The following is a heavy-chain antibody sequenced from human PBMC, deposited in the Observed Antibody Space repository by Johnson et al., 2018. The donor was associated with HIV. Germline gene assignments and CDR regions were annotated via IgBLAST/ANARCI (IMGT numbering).Heavy chain of an antibody. CDR1: GFSVTNTS. V-gene: IGHV3-53*01. CDR2: IYSGGGT. D-gene: IGHD4-17*01. Sequence: EVQLVESGGGLIQPGGSLRLSCAASGFSVTNTSVSWVRQAPGKGLKWVSVIYSGGGTSSADSVKGRFTISRDNAKNSLYLQMNSLRAEDTALYYCAKDIDYGDYSNAFDIWGQGTMVTVSS. J-gene: IGHJ3*02. CDR3: AKDIDYGDYSNAFDI.